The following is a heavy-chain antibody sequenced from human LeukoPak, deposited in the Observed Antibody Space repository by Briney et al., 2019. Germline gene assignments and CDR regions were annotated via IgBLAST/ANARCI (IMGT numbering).Heavy chain of an antibody. CDR1: GGTFSSYA. Sequence: ASVKVSCKASGGTFSSYAISWVRQAPGQGLEWMGGIIPIFGTANYAQKFQGRVTITADESTSTAYVELSSLRSEDTAVYYCAGGGHDSSGYYSSWSTANWFDPWGQGTLVTVSS. J-gene: IGHJ5*02. CDR2: IIPIFGTA. D-gene: IGHD3-22*01. CDR3: AGGGHDSSGYYSSWSTANWFDP. V-gene: IGHV1-69*13.